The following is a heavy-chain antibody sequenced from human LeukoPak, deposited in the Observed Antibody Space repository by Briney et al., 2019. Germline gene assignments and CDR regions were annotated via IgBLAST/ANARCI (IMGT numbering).Heavy chain of an antibody. Sequence: SQTLSLTCTVSGGSISSGGYYWSWIRQHPGKGLEWIVYIYYSGSTYYNPSLKSRVTISVDTSKNQFSLKLSSVTAADTAVYYCARDRMVGYSYGDGYYGMDVWGKGTTVTVSS. CDR1: GGSISSGGYY. CDR3: ARDRMVGYSYGDGYYGMDV. CDR2: IYYSGST. J-gene: IGHJ6*04. V-gene: IGHV4-31*03. D-gene: IGHD5-18*01.